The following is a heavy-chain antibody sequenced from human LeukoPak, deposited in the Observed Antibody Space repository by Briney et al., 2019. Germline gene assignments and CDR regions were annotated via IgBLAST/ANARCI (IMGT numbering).Heavy chain of an antibody. CDR1: EFIFSGYW. CDR2: IKQDGSEK. D-gene: IGHD6-13*01. J-gene: IGHJ4*02. Sequence: GGSLRLSCAASEFIFSGYWMNWVRQAPGKGLEWVANIKQDGSEKQYVDSVRGCFTISRDNAKNSLYLQMNSLRVEDTAVYYCARDGFVGAADYWGQGTLVTVSS. CDR3: ARDGFVGAADY. V-gene: IGHV3-7*01.